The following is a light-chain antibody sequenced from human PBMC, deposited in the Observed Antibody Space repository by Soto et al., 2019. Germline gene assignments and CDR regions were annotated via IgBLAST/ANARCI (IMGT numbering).Light chain of an antibody. J-gene: IGKJ2*01. CDR3: QQRSNWLYT. Sequence: EIVLTQSPATLSLSPGERATLSCRASQSVSSYLAWYQQKPGQAPRLLIYDASNRATGIPARFSGSGSGTDFPLTISSLETEDFAVYYCQQRSNWLYTFGQGTKLEIK. CDR2: DAS. V-gene: IGKV3-11*01. CDR1: QSVSSY.